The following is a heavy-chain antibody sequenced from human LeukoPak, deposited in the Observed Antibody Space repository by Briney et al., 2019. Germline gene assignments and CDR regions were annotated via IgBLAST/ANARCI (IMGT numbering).Heavy chain of an antibody. J-gene: IGHJ4*02. V-gene: IGHV1-8*01. CDR2: MNPNSGNT. D-gene: IGHD1-1*01. CDR3: ARVLGSISH. Sequence: ASVKVSCKASGYTFSTCDINWVRQATGQGLEWMGWMNPNSGNTGFAHKFQGRVTMTRDTSIDTAYMELSSLRSGDTAVYYCARVLGSISHWGQGTLVSVSS. CDR1: GYTFSTCD.